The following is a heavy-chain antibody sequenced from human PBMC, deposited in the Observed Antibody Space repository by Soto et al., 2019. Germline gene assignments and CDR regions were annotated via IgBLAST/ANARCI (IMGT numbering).Heavy chain of an antibody. Sequence: SETLSLTCTVSGGSISSSSYYWGWIRQPPGKGLEWIGSIYYSGSTYYNPSLKNRVTISVDTSKNQFSLKLSSVTAADTAVYYCARRLMERPLGFDPWGQGTLVTVSS. D-gene: IGHD1-1*01. V-gene: IGHV4-39*01. CDR1: GGSISSSSYY. CDR3: ARRLMERPLGFDP. CDR2: IYYSGST. J-gene: IGHJ5*02.